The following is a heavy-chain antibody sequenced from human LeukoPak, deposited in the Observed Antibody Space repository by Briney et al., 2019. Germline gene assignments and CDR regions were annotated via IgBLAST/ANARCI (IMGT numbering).Heavy chain of an antibody. Sequence: GGSLRLSCAGSGFTFSSYEMNWVRQAPGKGLEWVSYISSSSSTIYYADSVKGRFTISRDNAKNSLYLQMNSLRAEDTAVYYCAELGITMIGGVWGKGTTVTISS. CDR2: ISSSSSTI. J-gene: IGHJ6*04. CDR1: GFTFSSYE. CDR3: AELGITMIGGV. D-gene: IGHD3-10*02. V-gene: IGHV3-48*03.